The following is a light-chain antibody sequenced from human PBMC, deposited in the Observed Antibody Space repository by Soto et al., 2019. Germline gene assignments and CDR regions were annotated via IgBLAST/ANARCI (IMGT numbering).Light chain of an antibody. V-gene: IGKV1-39*01. J-gene: IGKJ5*01. CDR1: QSISSY. CDR2: AAS. Sequence: DIQMTQSPSSLSASVGDIVTITFRASQSISSYLNWYQQKPGKAPKLLIYAASSLQSGVPSRFSGSGSGTDFTLTISSLQPEDFATYYCQQSYSTLLITFGQGTRLEIK. CDR3: QQSYSTLLIT.